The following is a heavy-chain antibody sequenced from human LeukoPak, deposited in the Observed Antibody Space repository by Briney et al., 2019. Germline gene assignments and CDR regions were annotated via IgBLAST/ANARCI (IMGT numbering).Heavy chain of an antibody. D-gene: IGHD2-15*01. V-gene: IGHV1-69*05. Sequence: AVKVSCKASGGTFSSYAISWVRQAPGQGLEWMGGIIPIFGTANYAQMFQGRVTITTDESTSTAYMELSSLRSEDTAVYYCATEAKLLHFDYWGQGTLVTVSS. CDR1: GGTFSSYA. CDR2: IIPIFGTA. CDR3: ATEAKLLHFDY. J-gene: IGHJ4*02.